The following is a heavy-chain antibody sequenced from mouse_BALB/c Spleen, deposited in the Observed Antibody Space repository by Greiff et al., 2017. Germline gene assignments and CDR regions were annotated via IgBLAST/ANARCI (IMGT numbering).Heavy chain of an antibody. CDR1: GYAFTNYL. CDR2: INPGSGGT. V-gene: IGHV1-54*01. CDR3: ARWGPLSRYFDY. D-gene: IGHD6-1*01. Sequence: VQLQQSGAELVRPGTSVKVSCKASGYAFTNYLIEWVKQRPGQGLEWIGVINPGSGGTNYNEKFKGKATLTADKSSSTAYMQLSSLTSDDSAVYCCARWGPLSRYFDYWGQGTTLTVSA. J-gene: IGHJ2*01.